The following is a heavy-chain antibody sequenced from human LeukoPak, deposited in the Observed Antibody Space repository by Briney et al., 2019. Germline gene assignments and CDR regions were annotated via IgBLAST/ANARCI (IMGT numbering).Heavy chain of an antibody. CDR1: GLTFSKAW. CDR2: IKSKTNGGTT. J-gene: IGHJ4*02. V-gene: IGHV3-15*01. Sequence: GGSLRLSCASSGLTFSKAWMSWVRQAPGKGLEWVGRIKSKTNGGTTDYAAPVKGRFTILRDDSKNTVYLQMNSLKTEDTALYYCATDSLVANFWGQGTLVTVSS. D-gene: IGHD5-12*01. CDR3: ATDSLVANF.